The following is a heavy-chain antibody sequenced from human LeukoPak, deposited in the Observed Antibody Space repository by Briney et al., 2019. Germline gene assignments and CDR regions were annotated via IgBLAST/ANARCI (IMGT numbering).Heavy chain of an antibody. V-gene: IGHV3-21*01. D-gene: IGHD3-22*01. CDR2: ISGSSSYT. CDR1: GFTFSSYS. J-gene: IGHJ4*02. Sequence: GGSLRLSCAASGFTFSSYSMNWVRQAPGKGLEWVSSISGSSSYTYYADSVRGRFTISRDNAENSLFLQMYSLRAEDTAVYYCARDYPLDYYDSSGSLDYWGQGTLVTVSS. CDR3: ARDYPLDYYDSSGSLDY.